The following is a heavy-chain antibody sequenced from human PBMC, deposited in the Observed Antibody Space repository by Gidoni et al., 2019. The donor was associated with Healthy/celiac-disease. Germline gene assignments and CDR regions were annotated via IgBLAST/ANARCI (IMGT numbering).Heavy chain of an antibody. CDR1: GYTFTSYD. J-gene: IGHJ6*02. CDR3: ARGSVIAAAGRPHYYYGMDV. D-gene: IGHD6-13*01. CDR2: MNPHSGNT. Sequence: EVKKPGASVKVSCKASGYTFTSYDINWVRQATGQGLEWMGWMNPHSGNTGYAQKFQGRVTMTRNTSISTAYMELSSLRSEDTAVYYCARGSVIAAAGRPHYYYGMDVWGQGTTVTVSS. V-gene: IGHV1-8*01.